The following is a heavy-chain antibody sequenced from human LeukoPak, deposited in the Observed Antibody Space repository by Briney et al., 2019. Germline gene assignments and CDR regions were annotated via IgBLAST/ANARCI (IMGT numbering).Heavy chain of an antibody. D-gene: IGHD2-15*01. CDR2: ICRSGVST. V-gene: IGHV3-23*01. Sequence: PGGSLRLSCAASGFTFSNYFMSWVRQAPGKGLEWVLLICRSGVSTYYADSVKGRFTISRVNSTNTLYLQMNSLRAEDTALYYCAKGPDSGGDYWGQGALVTVSS. CDR1: GFTFSNYF. CDR3: AKGPDSGGDY. J-gene: IGHJ4*02.